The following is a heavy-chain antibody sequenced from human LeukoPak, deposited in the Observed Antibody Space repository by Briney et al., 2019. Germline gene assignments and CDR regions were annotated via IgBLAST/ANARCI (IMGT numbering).Heavy chain of an antibody. Sequence: SETLSLTCTVSGGSISSSSYCWGWIRQPPGKGLEWIGSICYSGSTYYNPSLKSRVTISVDTSKNQFYLKLSSVTAADTAVYYCARAECRGGSCYVGWFDPWGQGTLVTVSS. CDR3: ARAECRGGSCYVGWFDP. CDR1: GGSISSSSYC. J-gene: IGHJ5*02. V-gene: IGHV4-39*07. D-gene: IGHD2-15*01. CDR2: ICYSGST.